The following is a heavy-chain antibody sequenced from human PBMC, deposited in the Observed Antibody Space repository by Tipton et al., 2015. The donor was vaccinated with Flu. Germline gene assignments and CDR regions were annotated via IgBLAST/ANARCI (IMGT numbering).Heavy chain of an antibody. D-gene: IGHD3-3*01. CDR1: GGSISSYY. Sequence: TLSLTCTVSGGSISSYYWSWIRQPPGKGLEWIGYIYYSGSTNYNPSLKSRVTISVDTSKNQFSLKLSSVTAADTAVYYCARGRAILIFGVVITTTRGWFDPWGQGTLVTVSS. CDR3: ARGRAILIFGVVITTTRGWFDP. V-gene: IGHV4-59*01. J-gene: IGHJ5*02. CDR2: IYYSGST.